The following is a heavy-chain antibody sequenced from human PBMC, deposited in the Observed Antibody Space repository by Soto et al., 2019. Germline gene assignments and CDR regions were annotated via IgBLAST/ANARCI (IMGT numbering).Heavy chain of an antibody. CDR3: ARAPSGYYLRSAFDI. V-gene: IGHV4-34*01. D-gene: IGHD3-22*01. Sequence: GSLRLDCTGSGFSFNTYVMDWVRQAPGKGLEWIGEINHSGSTNYNPSLKSRVTISVDTSKNQFSLKLSSVTAADTAVYYCARAPSGYYLRSAFDIWGQGTMVNVSS. CDR2: INHSGST. J-gene: IGHJ3*02. CDR1: GFSFNTYV.